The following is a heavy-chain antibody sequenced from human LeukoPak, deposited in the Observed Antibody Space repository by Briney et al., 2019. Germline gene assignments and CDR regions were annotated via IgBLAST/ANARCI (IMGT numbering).Heavy chain of an antibody. D-gene: IGHD2-15*01. Sequence: GGSLRLSCAASGFTFSYYSMSWVRQAPGKGLEWVSYITSSSTTIYNADSVKGRFTISVDNAKNSLYLQMNSLRAEDTAVYYCARVDCTGGSCYGRGWFDPWGQGTLVTVSS. CDR2: ITSSSTTI. CDR3: ARVDCTGGSCYGRGWFDP. V-gene: IGHV3-48*01. J-gene: IGHJ5*02. CDR1: GFTFSYYS.